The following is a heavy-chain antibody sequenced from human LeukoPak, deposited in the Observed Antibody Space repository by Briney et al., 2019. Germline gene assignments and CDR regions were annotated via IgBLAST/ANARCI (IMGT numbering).Heavy chain of an antibody. CDR2: INPNSGGT. CDR3: ARGLYCSSASCFAAQRPPY. Sequence: ASVKVSCKASGYTFTGYYMHRVRQAPGQGLEWMGWINPNSGGTNYAQKFQGRVTMTRDTSISTAYMELSRLRSDDTAVYYCARGLYCSSASCFAAQRPPYWGQGTLVTVSS. V-gene: IGHV1-2*02. D-gene: IGHD2-2*01. J-gene: IGHJ4*02. CDR1: GYTFTGYY.